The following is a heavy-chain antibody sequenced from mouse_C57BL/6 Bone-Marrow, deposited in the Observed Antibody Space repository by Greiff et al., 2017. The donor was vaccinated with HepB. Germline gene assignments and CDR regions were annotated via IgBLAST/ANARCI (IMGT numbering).Heavy chain of an antibody. V-gene: IGHV14-4*01. Sequence: EVKLQESGAELVRPGASVKLSCTASGFNIKDDYMHWVKQRPEQGLEWIGWIDPENGDTEYASKFQGKATITADTSSNTAYLQLSSLTSEDTAVYYCTTGGSSYDYFDYWGQGTTLTVSS. J-gene: IGHJ2*01. CDR3: TTGGSSYDYFDY. D-gene: IGHD1-1*01. CDR2: IDPENGDT. CDR1: GFNIKDDY.